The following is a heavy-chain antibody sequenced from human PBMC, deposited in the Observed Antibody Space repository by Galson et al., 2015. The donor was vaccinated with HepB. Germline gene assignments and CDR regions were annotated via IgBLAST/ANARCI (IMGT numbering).Heavy chain of an antibody. Sequence: QSGAEVKKPGESLQISCETSGYSFVNYWIVWVRQMPGKGLEWMGIIWPRDSNTVYSPSFQGQVTISAVKSISTAFLQWRSLKASDTAIYYCARGVAASGLSYWLDSWGQGTLVTVST. D-gene: IGHD2-15*01. V-gene: IGHV5-51*03. CDR2: IWPRDSNT. CDR1: GYSFVNYW. CDR3: ARGVAASGLSYWLDS. J-gene: IGHJ5*01.